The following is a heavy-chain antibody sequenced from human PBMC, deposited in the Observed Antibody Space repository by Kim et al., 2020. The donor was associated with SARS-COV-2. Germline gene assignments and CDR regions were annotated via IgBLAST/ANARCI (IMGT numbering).Heavy chain of an antibody. V-gene: IGHV4-59*10. Sequence: GSANYNPPLTSRVTMSVDMSKNQFSLKLSSVTAADTAVYYCAKYYGGVDSWGQGTLVTVSS. J-gene: IGHJ4*02. CDR3: AKYYGGVDS. CDR2: GSA. D-gene: IGHD3-10*01.